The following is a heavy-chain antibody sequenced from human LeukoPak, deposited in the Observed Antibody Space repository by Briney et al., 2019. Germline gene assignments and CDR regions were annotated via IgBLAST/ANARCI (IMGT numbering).Heavy chain of an antibody. Sequence: VAPVKVSCKASGGTFSSYAISWVRQAPGQGLEWMGRIIPMHGIANHAQKFQGRVTITADKSTSTAYMELSSLRAEDTAVYYCARREWELPKGDYWGQGTLVTVSS. CDR2: IIPMHGIA. D-gene: IGHD1-26*01. J-gene: IGHJ4*02. CDR1: GGTFSSYA. V-gene: IGHV1-69*04. CDR3: ARREWELPKGDY.